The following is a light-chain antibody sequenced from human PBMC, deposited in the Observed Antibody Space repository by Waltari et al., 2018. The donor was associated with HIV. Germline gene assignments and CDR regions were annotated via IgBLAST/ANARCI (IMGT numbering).Light chain of an antibody. V-gene: IGKV3-15*01. CDR1: QSISNS. Sequence: EIVMTQSPATLSVSPGERATLSCRASQSISNSLAWYQQKPGQAPRILIYGASTRSPGIPARFSGSGSGTDFTLTISSLQSEDFAVYYCQQYNNWPPRTFGQGTKLEIK. J-gene: IGKJ2*01. CDR2: GAS. CDR3: QQYNNWPPRT.